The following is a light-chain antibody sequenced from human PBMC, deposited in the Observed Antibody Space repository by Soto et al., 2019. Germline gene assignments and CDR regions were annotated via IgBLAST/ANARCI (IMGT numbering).Light chain of an antibody. CDR2: DAS. Sequence: EIVLTQSPGTQSLSPGERATLFCRASQTVNSNSLAWYQQKPGQAPRLLIYDASMRASGGPDRFSGSGSGTDFFLTIGRLEPEDVGVYYCQQYSASPLTFGQGTKV. CDR1: QTVNSNS. V-gene: IGKV3-20*01. J-gene: IGKJ1*01. CDR3: QQYSASPLT.